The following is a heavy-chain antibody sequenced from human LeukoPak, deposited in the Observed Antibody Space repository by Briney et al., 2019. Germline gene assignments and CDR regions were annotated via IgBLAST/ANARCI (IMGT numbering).Heavy chain of an antibody. D-gene: IGHD6-6*01. V-gene: IGHV3-74*01. CDR2: INSDGSST. CDR3: ARVRAARLPDY. Sequence: PGGSLRLSCAASGFTFSSYWMHWVRQAPGKGLVWVSRINSDGSSTSYADPVKGRFTISRDNAKSTLYLQMNSLRAEDTAVYYCARVRAARLPDYWGQGTLVTVSS. CDR1: GFTFSSYW. J-gene: IGHJ4*02.